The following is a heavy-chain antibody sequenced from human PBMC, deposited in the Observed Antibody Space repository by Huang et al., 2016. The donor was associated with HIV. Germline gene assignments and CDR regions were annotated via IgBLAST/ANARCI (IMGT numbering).Heavy chain of an antibody. J-gene: IGHJ5*02. D-gene: IGHD3-16*01. V-gene: IGHV4-59*11. CDR2: IYNSGTT. Sequence: QVQLRETGPGLVKPSETLSLTCAVSGASISSHYWSWIRQPPGKGLEWIGIIYNSGTTNYNPSLKSLVSISTATSKNHFSLKLTSVTAADSGVYYCARVRSSYGTLWFDPWGQGTLVTVSS. CDR1: GASISSHY. CDR3: ARVRSSYGTLWFDP.